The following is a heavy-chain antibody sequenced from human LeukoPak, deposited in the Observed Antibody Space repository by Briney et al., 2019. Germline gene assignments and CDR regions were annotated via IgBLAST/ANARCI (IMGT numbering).Heavy chain of an antibody. D-gene: IGHD5-18*01. J-gene: IGHJ6*02. CDR1: GFTFSSYW. CDR3: ARGGYSYVNVYYYYYGMDV. CDR2: INSDGSST. Sequence: PGGSLRLSCAASGFTFSSYWMHWVRQAPGKGLVWVSRINSDGSSTSYADSVKGRFTISRDNAKNTLYLHMNSLRAEDTAVYYCARGGYSYVNVYYYYYGMDVWGQGTTVTVSS. V-gene: IGHV3-74*01.